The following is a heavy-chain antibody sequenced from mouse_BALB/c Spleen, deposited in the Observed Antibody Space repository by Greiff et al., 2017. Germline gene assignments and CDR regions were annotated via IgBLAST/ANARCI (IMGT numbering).Heavy chain of an antibody. D-gene: IGHD4-1*01. CDR1: GFTFSSFG. J-gene: IGHJ4*01. Sequence: EVKVVESGGGLVQPGGSRKLSCAASGFTFSSFGMHWVRQAPEKGLEWVAYISNGGGSTYYPDTVKGRFTISRDNAKNTLYLQMSSLKSEDTAMYYCARHGVGRNYDAMDYWGQGTSVTVSS. V-gene: IGHV5-12-2*01. CDR3: ARHGVGRNYDAMDY. CDR2: ISNGGGST.